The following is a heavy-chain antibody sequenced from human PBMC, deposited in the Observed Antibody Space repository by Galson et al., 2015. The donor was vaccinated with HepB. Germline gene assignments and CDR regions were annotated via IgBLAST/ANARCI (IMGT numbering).Heavy chain of an antibody. V-gene: IGHV3-53*01. CDR2: IYSDGST. Sequence: SLRLSCAASTFSVSTNYTNWVRRTPGKGLEWVSIIYSDGSTYYADSVKGRFTISRDNSKNTLYLQMNSLRAEDTAVYYCARAWGSRGDVRQLNLWGQGTQVTVSS. CDR1: TFSVSTNY. J-gene: IGHJ4*02. D-gene: IGHD3-10*01. CDR3: ARAWGSRGDVRQLNL.